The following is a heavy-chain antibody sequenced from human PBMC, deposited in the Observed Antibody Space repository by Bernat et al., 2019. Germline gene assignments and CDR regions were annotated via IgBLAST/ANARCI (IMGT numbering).Heavy chain of an antibody. CDR1: GFTFDDYA. Sequence: EVQLVESGGGVVQPGGSLRLSCAASGFTFDDYAMHWVRQAPGKGLEWVSLISGDGGSNYYADSVKGRFTISRDNSKNSLYLQMNSLRTEDTALYYCASFTVTTGNFDYWGQGTLVTVSS. D-gene: IGHD4-17*01. J-gene: IGHJ4*02. CDR3: ASFTVTTGNFDY. CDR2: ISGDGGSN. V-gene: IGHV3-43*02.